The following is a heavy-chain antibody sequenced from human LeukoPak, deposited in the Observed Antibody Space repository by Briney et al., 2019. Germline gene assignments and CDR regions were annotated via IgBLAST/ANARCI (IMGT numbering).Heavy chain of an antibody. Sequence: SETLSLTCTVSGGSISSYYWSWIRQPAGKGLESIGHISTSGSTNYNPSLKSRVTMSVDTSKNQFSLKLSSVTAADTAVYYCARVRYSDSSVLTRKRSYYFDYWGQGNLVTVSS. V-gene: IGHV4-4*07. CDR3: ARVRYSDSSVLTRKRSYYFDY. CDR1: GGSISSYY. D-gene: IGHD3-22*01. CDR2: ISTSGST. J-gene: IGHJ4*02.